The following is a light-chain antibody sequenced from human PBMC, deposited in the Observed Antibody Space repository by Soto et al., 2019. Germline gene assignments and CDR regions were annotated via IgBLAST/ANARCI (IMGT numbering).Light chain of an antibody. J-gene: IGLJ2*01. CDR1: NIDTKS. CDR3: KVWDIITYHVV. CDR2: DDT. V-gene: IGLV3-21*02. Sequence: SYELTQPPSVSVAPGQTAKITCAGDNIDTKSMHWYQQRPGQAPVLVVHDDTDRAAGIPERFSGSKSGGTATLTISRVEARDDADYYCKVWDIITYHVVFGGGTKVTV.